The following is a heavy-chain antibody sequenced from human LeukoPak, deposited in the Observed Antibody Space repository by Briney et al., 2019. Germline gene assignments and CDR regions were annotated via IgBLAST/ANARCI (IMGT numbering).Heavy chain of an antibody. V-gene: IGHV1-2*02. CDR1: GFSFSSYG. CDR3: ARDVDASSSLDY. Sequence: GGSLRLSCAASGFSFSSYGMHWVRQAPGQGLEWVGWINPNSGGTNSAQKFQGRVTMTWDTSISTAYMELSSLRSDDTAVYCCARDVDASSSLDYWGQGTLVTVSS. D-gene: IGHD6-6*01. CDR2: INPNSGGT. J-gene: IGHJ4*02.